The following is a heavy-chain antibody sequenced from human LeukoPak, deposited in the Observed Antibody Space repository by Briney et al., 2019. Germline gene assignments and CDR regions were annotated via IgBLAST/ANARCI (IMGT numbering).Heavy chain of an antibody. Sequence: SETLSLTCTVSGGSISSYYWSWIRQPPGKGLEWIGYIYYSGSTNYNPSLKSRVTISVDTSKNQFSLKLSSVTAADTAVYYCARATYGDNRWFDPWGQGTLVTVSS. D-gene: IGHD4-17*01. CDR2: IYYSGST. J-gene: IGHJ5*02. CDR3: ARATYGDNRWFDP. V-gene: IGHV4-59*08. CDR1: GGSISSYY.